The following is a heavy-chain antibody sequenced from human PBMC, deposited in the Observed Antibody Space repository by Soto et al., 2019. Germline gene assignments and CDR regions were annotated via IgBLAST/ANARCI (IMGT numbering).Heavy chain of an antibody. CDR3: ASFAGGYNYEYYFDY. CDR2: IYYTGST. V-gene: IGHV4-59*01. J-gene: IGHJ4*02. CDR1: GDSNNIYY. Sequence: SETLSLTCSVSGDSNNIYYWSWIRQSPGKGLEWIGYIYYTGSTNYNPSLKSRVAISTDMSKKKVSLNLRSVTAADTAVYYCASFAGGYNYEYYFDYWGQGALVTVS. D-gene: IGHD5-18*01.